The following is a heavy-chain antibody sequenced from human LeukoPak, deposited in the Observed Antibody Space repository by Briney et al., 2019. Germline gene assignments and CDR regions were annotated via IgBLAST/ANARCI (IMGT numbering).Heavy chain of an antibody. J-gene: IGHJ4*02. CDR2: LNEDGSVK. Sequence: GGSLRLSCAASEFTFSTNWMHWVRQTPGKGLEWVAELNEDGSVKYYVDSVKGRFTISRDNAKSLLFLQMYNLRTEDTGVYFCANVPRSTVSYWGRGTLVTVSS. D-gene: IGHD2-2*01. CDR3: ANVPRSTVSY. V-gene: IGHV3-7*01. CDR1: EFTFSTNW.